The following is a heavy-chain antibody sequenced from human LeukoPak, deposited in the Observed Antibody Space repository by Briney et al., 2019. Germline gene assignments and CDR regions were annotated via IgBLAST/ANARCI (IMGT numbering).Heavy chain of an antibody. Sequence: GGSLRLSCVVSGISFSDYSISWVRQAPGKGLEWVAHITSGGSTIYYVDSVRGRFTISRDNDQNSVLLQINSLSGDDTAVFYCAAGRWYYFDYWGQGTLVTVSS. CDR3: AAGRWYYFDY. D-gene: IGHD2-15*01. CDR2: ITSGGSTI. J-gene: IGHJ4*02. CDR1: GISFSDYS. V-gene: IGHV3-48*01.